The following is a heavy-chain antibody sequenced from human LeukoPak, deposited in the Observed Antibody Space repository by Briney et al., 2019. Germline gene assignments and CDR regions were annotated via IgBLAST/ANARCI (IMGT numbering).Heavy chain of an antibody. J-gene: IGHJ4*02. CDR3: ASLTLSGARGGPEFDY. CDR2: IYYSGST. CDR1: GGSFSNYY. Sequence: PSETLSLTCTVSGGSFSNYYWSWIRQPPGKGLEYIGYIYYSGSTNYNPSLQSRVTISVDTSKNRFSLRLSAVTAADTAVYYCASLTLSGARGGPEFDYWGQGTLVTVSS. V-gene: IGHV4-59*08. D-gene: IGHD7-27*01.